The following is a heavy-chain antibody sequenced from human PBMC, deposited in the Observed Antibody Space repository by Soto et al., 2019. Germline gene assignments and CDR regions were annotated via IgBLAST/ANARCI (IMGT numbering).Heavy chain of an antibody. Sequence: GASVMVSCKASGYTFTGYYMHWVRQAPGQGLEWMGWINPNSGGKNYAQKFQGRATMTRDTSISTAYMELSRLRSDDTAVYYCARAVCSGGSCYPRGDAFDIWGQGTMVTVSS. CDR2: INPNSGGK. D-gene: IGHD2-15*01. CDR1: GYTFTGYY. J-gene: IGHJ3*02. CDR3: ARAVCSGGSCYPRGDAFDI. V-gene: IGHV1-2*02.